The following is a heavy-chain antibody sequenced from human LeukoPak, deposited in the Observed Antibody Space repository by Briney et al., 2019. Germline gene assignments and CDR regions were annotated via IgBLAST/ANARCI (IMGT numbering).Heavy chain of an antibody. CDR2: INHSGST. CDR1: GFTLSTYW. V-gene: IGHV4-34*01. Sequence: GSLRLSCTASGFTLSTYWMSWVRQPPGKGLEWIGEINHSGSTNYNPSLKSRVTISVDTSKSQFSLKLSSVTAADTAVYYCARLVYSGGDPWGQGTLVTVSS. D-gene: IGHD1-26*01. J-gene: IGHJ5*02. CDR3: ARLVYSGGDP.